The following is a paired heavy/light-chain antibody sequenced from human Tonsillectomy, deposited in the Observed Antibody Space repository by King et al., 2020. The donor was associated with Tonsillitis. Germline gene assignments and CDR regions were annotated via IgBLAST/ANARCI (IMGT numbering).Heavy chain of an antibody. D-gene: IGHD3-10*01. CDR1: GFALNYYE. V-gene: IGHV3-48*03. J-gene: IGHJ6*04. CDR3: AREGLRGIIMRAMDV. Sequence: EVQLVESGGGLVQPGGSLRLSCAASGFALNYYEMNWVRQAPGKGLEWVSYISGSGNTIHYADSVKGRFTISKDNAKNSLYLQLNSLRAEDTAIYYCAREGLRGIIMRAMDVWGRGTTVTVSA. CDR2: ISGSGNTI.
Light chain of an antibody. CDR1: SSDVGTYNL. V-gene: IGLV2-23*02. J-gene: IGLJ1*01. CDR3: CSYAGSSTCV. Sequence: QSALTQPASVSGSPGQSISISCTGTSSDVGTYNLVSWYQHHPGEAPKLMIYEVTKRPSGVSNRFSGSKSGNTASLTISGLQAEDEADYYCCSYAGSSTCVFGSGTKVTVL. CDR2: EVT.